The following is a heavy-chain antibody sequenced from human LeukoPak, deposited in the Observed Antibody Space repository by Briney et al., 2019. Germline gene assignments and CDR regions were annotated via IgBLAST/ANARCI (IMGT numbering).Heavy chain of an antibody. V-gene: IGHV3-64*01. Sequence: GGSLRLSCAASGFTFSSYAMHWVRQAPGKGLEYVSAISSNGGSTYYANSVKGRFTISRDNAKNSLYLQMNSLRAEDTAVYYCARESLAGTSLDYWGQGTLVTVSS. J-gene: IGHJ4*02. CDR3: ARESLAGTSLDY. CDR1: GFTFSSYA. D-gene: IGHD6-13*01. CDR2: ISSNGGST.